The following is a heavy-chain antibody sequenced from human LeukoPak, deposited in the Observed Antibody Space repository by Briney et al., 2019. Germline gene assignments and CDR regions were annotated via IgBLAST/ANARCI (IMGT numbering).Heavy chain of an antibody. CDR2: ISYDGSNK. V-gene: IGHV3-30-3*01. CDR3: ARESPDGSLGY. D-gene: IGHD5-24*01. J-gene: IGHJ4*02. CDR1: GFTFSSYA. Sequence: GGSLRLSCAASGFTFSSYAMHWVRQAPGKGLEWVAVISYDGSNKYYADSVKGRFTISRDNSKNTLYLQMNSLRAEDTAVYYCARESPDGSLGYWGQGTLVTVSS.